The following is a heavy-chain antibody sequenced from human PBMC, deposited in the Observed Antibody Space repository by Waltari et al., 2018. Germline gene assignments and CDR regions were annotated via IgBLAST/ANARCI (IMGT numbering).Heavy chain of an antibody. V-gene: IGHV3-33*06. CDR2: AWFDGVKT. J-gene: IGHJ5*02. D-gene: IGHD3-10*01. CDR1: GFSLSTFG. CDR3: AKDAFGNTYLDH. Sequence: QVQLVESGGGVVQPGMSLRLSCAASGFSLSTFGMHWVRQVPGKGLEWVERAWFDGVKTYYADSVRGRFTISRDNSKNTLYLDIKNLRVDDTAIYYCAKDAFGNTYLDHWGQGTLVTVSS.